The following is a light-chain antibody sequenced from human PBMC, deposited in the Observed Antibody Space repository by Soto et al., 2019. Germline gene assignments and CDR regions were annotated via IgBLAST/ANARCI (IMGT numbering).Light chain of an antibody. CDR1: QSVYNNY. CDR2: GAS. CDR3: QQYGLPPHS. J-gene: IGKJ2*01. V-gene: IGKV3-20*01. Sequence: EIVLTQSPGTLSLSPGERATLSCRASQSVYNNYLAWYQQKPGQTPRLLVNGASNRATGIPDRFSGGGSGTDFTLTISSLEPEDFAVYSCQQYGLPPHSFGQGTRVEIK.